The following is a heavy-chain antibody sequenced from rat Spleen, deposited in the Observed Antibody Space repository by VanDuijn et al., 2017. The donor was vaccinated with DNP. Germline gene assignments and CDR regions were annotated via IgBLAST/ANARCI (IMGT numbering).Heavy chain of an antibody. Sequence: EVQLVETGGGLVQPGRSLKLSCVASGFTFNTYWMFWVRQAPGKGLEWVASINPDGASTYYLDSVKGRFTISRDNAENTVYLQMDSLRSEDTATYYCTKDLQWYAMDVWGQGTSVTVSA. V-gene: IGHV5-58*01. CDR3: TKDLQWYAMDV. D-gene: IGHD1-1*01. CDR1: GFTFNTYW. J-gene: IGHJ4*01. CDR2: INPDGAST.